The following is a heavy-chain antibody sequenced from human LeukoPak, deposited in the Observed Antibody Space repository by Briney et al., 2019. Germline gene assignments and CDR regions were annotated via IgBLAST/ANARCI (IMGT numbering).Heavy chain of an antibody. Sequence: PSETLSLTCTVSGGSISSSSYYWGWIRQPPGKGLEWIGSLYYSGGTYYNPSLKSRVTISVDTSKNQFSLKLNSVTAADTAVYYCARQSSGWYSSFDYWGQGTLVTVSS. CDR3: ARQSSGWYSSFDY. J-gene: IGHJ4*02. CDR1: GGSISSSSYY. V-gene: IGHV4-39*01. CDR2: LYYSGGT. D-gene: IGHD6-19*01.